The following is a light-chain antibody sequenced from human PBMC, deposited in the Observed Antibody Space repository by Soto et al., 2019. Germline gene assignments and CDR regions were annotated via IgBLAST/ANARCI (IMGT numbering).Light chain of an antibody. CDR1: EDINSR. CDR2: AAF. Sequence: DIQMTQSPSSVSSSVGDRFTISCLASEDINSRLAWYHQKPGNAPRLLIYAAFMLQSGVPSRFSGYGSGTDFTLTISSLQPEDFATYYCQQADSFPITFGQGTRLEIK. V-gene: IGKV1-12*01. CDR3: QQADSFPIT. J-gene: IGKJ5*01.